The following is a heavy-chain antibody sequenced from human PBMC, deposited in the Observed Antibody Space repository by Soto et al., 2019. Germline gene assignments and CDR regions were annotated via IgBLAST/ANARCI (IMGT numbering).Heavy chain of an antibody. V-gene: IGHV4-59*01. D-gene: IGHD5-12*01. CDR3: ARNMRRTWLRTFDY. Sequence: SETLSLTCTVSGVSISSYYWNWIRQPPGKELEWIGYIYYSGNTNYNPSLKSRVTISVDTSKNQFSLKLSSVTAADTAVYYCARNMRRTWLRTFDYWGRGTLVTVSS. CDR2: IYYSGNT. J-gene: IGHJ4*02. CDR1: GVSISSYY.